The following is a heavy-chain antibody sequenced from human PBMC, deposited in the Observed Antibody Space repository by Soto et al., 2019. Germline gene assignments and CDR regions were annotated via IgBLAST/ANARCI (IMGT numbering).Heavy chain of an antibody. CDR1: GFSLTTSGLG. CDR2: IYGDDDQ. Sequence: QITLKESGPTLVKPTQTLTLTCTFSGFSLTTSGLGVGWIRQPPGKALEWLALIYGDDDQRNSPSLKSRLAISKDITKNQVGRTLTNVDPADTATYYCARGGMWRSFDFWGQGTVVTVSS. J-gene: IGHJ4*02. D-gene: IGHD2-21*01. CDR3: ARGGMWRSFDF. V-gene: IGHV2-5*02.